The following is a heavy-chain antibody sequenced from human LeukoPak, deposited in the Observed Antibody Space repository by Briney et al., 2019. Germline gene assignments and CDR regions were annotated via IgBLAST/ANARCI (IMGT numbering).Heavy chain of an antibody. CDR2: IYYSGST. D-gene: IGHD2-15*01. J-gene: IGHJ6*03. V-gene: IGHV4-39*07. CDR3: ARSVEGYCRGGSCYYYSYYMDV. Sequence: SETLSLTCTVSGGSISSRSNYWGWIRQPPGKGLEWIGSIYYSGSTYYNPSLQSRVTISVDTSKNQFSLKLSSVTAADTAVYYCARSVEGYCRGGSCYYYSYYMDVWGKGTTVTVSS. CDR1: GGSISSRSNY.